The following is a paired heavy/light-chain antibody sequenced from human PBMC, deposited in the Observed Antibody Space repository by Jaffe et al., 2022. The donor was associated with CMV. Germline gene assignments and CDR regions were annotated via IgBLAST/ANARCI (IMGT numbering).Light chain of an antibody. J-gene: IGLJ3*02. V-gene: IGLV1-40*01. CDR1: SSNIGAGYY. Sequence: QSVLTQPPSVSGAPGQRVTISCTGTSSNIGAGYYVYWYQQVPGAAPQVVIYGNSIRPSGVPDRFSGSKSGTSASLAITGLQAEDEADYYCQTYDRSLTGWVFGGGTKLTVL. CDR3: QTYDRSLTGWV. CDR2: GNS.
Heavy chain of an antibody. CDR3: ARGYSAGWPDINFDY. CDR2: ISSGGRNI. V-gene: IGHV3-21*01. CDR1: GFIFNSFG. Sequence: EVQLVESGGGLVKPGGSLRLSCAGSGFIFNSFGMTWVRQAPGKGLEWVATISSGGRNIYYADSLKGRFTISRDNAKNSLFLQMNSLTAEDTAIYYCARGYSAGWPDINFDYWGQGTLVTVSS. J-gene: IGHJ4*02. D-gene: IGHD5-12*01.